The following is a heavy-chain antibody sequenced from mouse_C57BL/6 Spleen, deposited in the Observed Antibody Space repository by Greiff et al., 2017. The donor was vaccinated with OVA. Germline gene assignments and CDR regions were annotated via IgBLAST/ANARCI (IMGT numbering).Heavy chain of an antibody. CDR3: ARSRYYGSSYGYAMDY. CDR2: INPGSGGT. D-gene: IGHD1-1*01. V-gene: IGHV1-54*01. Sequence: QVQLKQSGAELVRPGTSVKVSCKASGYAFTNYLIEWVKQRPGQGLEWIGVINPGSGGTNYNEKFKGKATLTADKSSSTAYMQLSSLTSEDSAVYFCARSRYYGSSYGYAMDYWGQGTSVTVSS. J-gene: IGHJ4*01. CDR1: GYAFTNYL.